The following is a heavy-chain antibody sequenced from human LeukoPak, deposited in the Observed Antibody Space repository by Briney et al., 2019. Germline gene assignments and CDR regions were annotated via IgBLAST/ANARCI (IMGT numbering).Heavy chain of an antibody. CDR2: IHSGGST. CDR3: ARVNTVTIWFPFDY. D-gene: IGHD4-17*01. CDR1: GFTVRSNY. J-gene: IGHJ4*02. V-gene: IGHV3-53*01. Sequence: GGSLRLSCAASGFTVRSNYMSWVRQAPGKGLEWVSVIHSGGSTYYADSVKGRFTISRDNSKNTLYLQMNSLRAEDTAVYYCARVNTVTIWFPFDYWGQGTLVTVSS.